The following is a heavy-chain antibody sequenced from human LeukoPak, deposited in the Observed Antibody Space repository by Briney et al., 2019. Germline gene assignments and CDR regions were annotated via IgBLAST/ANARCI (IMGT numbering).Heavy chain of an antibody. CDR2: VNPSGGST. CDR1: GYTFSNSY. V-gene: IGHV1-46*01. CDR3: ARGDYYDSSGYYDY. Sequence: GASVKVSCKASGYTFSNSYIHWVRQAPGQGLEWMGIVNPSGGSTTYAQKFQGRLIVTRDMSTSTVYMELSSLASEDTAVYYCARGDYYDSSGYYDYWGQGTLVTVSS. J-gene: IGHJ4*02. D-gene: IGHD3-22*01.